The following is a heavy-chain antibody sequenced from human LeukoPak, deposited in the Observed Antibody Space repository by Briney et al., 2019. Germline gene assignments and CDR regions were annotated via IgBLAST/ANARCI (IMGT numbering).Heavy chain of an antibody. CDR2: IKSKTDGGTT. V-gene: IGHV3-15*01. CDR3: TTDPEGGWPQLDY. D-gene: IGHD2-15*01. CDR1: GFTFSNAW. Sequence: PGGSLRLSCAASGFTFSNAWMSWVRQAPGKGLEWVGRIKSKTDGGTTDYAAPVKGRFTISRDDSKNTLYLQMNSLKTEDTAVYYCTTDPEGGWPQLDYWGQGTLVTVSS. J-gene: IGHJ4*02.